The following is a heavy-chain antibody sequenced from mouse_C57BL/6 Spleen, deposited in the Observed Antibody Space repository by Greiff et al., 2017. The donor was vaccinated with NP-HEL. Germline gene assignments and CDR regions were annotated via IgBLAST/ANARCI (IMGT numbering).Heavy chain of an antibody. V-gene: IGHV3-6*01. J-gene: IGHJ1*03. D-gene: IGHD1-1*01. CDR1: GYSITSGYY. CDR2: ISYDGSN. CDR3: ARGDYYGSSPYFDV. Sequence: VQLKESGPGLVKPSQSLSLTCSVTGYSITSGYYWNWIRQFPGNKLEWMGYISYDGSNNYNPSLKNRISITRYTSKNQFFLKLNSVTTEDTATYYCARGDYYGSSPYFDVWGTGTTVTVSS.